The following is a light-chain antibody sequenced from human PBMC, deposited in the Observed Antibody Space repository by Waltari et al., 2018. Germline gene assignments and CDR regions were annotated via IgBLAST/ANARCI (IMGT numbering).Light chain of an antibody. CDR1: SRDVCGHNP. Sequence: QSALTQPASVSGSPGQSITISCTGTSRDVCGHNPVSWYQQTPGKAPKLLIYDVTKLPLGVSNRYSGSKSGNTASLTISGLQAEDEAVYYCSSYRTSSTFVFGPGTKVTVL. CDR3: SSYRTSSTFV. CDR2: DVT. J-gene: IGLJ1*01. V-gene: IGLV2-14*01.